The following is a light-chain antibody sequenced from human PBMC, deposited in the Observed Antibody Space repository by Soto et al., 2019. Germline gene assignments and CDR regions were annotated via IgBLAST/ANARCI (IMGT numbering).Light chain of an antibody. CDR3: QQYGSSPPIT. CDR2: GAS. CDR1: QSVDSSSY. Sequence: EIVLTQSPGTLSLSPGERATLSCRASQSVDSSSYLAWYQQKPGQAPRLLIYGASSRATGIPDRFSGSGSGTDFTLTISRLEPEDFAVYYCQQYGSSPPITFGQGTRLEIK. J-gene: IGKJ5*01. V-gene: IGKV3-20*01.